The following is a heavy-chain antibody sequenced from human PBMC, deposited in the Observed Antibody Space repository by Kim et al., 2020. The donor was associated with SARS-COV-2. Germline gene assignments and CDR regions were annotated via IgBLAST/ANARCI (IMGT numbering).Heavy chain of an antibody. V-gene: IGHV3-48*03. CDR2: ISSSGSTI. Sequence: GGSLRLSCAASGFIFSSYEMKWVRQAPGKGLEWVSYISSSGSTIYYADSVKGRFTISRDNAKNSLYLQMNSLRVEDTAVYYCARGGEVATIEIWGQGTLGPVP. CDR3: ARGGEVATIEI. J-gene: IGHJ4*02. D-gene: IGHD5-12*01. CDR1: GFIFSSYE.